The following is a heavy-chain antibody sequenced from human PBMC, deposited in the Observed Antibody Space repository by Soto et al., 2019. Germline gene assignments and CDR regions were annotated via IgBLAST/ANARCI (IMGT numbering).Heavy chain of an antibody. CDR2: IIPIFGTA. CDR1: GGTFSSYA. CDR3: ARDLGEVRYGSGSYRY. Sequence: QVQLVQSGAEVKKPGSSVKVSCKASGGTFSSYAISWVRQAPGQGLEWMGGIIPIFGTANYAQKFQGRVKITADESTGTAYMELSSLRSEDTAVYYWARDLGEVRYGSGSYRYWGQGTLVTVSS. J-gene: IGHJ4*02. D-gene: IGHD3-10*01. V-gene: IGHV1-69*01.